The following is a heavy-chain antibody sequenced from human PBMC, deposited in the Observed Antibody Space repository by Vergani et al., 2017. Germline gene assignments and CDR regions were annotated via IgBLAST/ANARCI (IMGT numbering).Heavy chain of an antibody. CDR3: ARGGIPLNDYGDFFDY. J-gene: IGHJ4*02. V-gene: IGHV3-30*19. CDR2: ISYDGSNK. D-gene: IGHD4-17*01. CDR1: GFTFSSYG. Sequence: QVQLVESGGGVVQPGRSLRLSCAASGFTFSSYGMHWVRQAPGKGLEWVAVISYDGSNKYYADSVKGRFTISRDNSKNTLYLQMNSLRAEDTAVYYCARGGIPLNDYGDFFDYWGQGTLVTVSS.